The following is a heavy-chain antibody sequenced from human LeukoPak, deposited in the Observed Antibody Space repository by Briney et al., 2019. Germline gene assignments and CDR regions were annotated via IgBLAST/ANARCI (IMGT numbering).Heavy chain of an antibody. CDR2: ISGSGGST. V-gene: IGHV3-23*01. CDR3: AKGSYASGSYLGAFDI. J-gene: IGHJ3*02. D-gene: IGHD3-10*01. CDR1: GFTFSSYA. Sequence: GGSLRLSCAASGFTFSSYAMSWVRQAPGKGLEWVSAISGSGGSTYYADSVKGRFTISRDNSKNTLYLQMNSLRAEDTAVYYCAKGSYASGSYLGAFDIWGQGTMVTVSS.